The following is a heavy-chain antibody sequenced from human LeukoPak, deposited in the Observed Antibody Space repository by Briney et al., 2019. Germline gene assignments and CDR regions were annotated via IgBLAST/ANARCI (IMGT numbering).Heavy chain of an antibody. J-gene: IGHJ4*02. Sequence: PGGSLRLSCAASGFTVSSNYMSWVRQAPGKGLEWVSVIYSGGSTYYADSVKGRFTISRDNSKNTLYLQMNSLRAEDTAVYYCAKDGYCSSTSCYTKWVFDYWGQGTLVTVSS. CDR2: IYSGGST. D-gene: IGHD2-2*02. V-gene: IGHV3-53*01. CDR3: AKDGYCSSTSCYTKWVFDY. CDR1: GFTVSSNY.